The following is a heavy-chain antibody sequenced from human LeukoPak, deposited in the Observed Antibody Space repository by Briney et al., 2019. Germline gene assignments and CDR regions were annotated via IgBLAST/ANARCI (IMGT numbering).Heavy chain of an antibody. V-gene: IGHV4-4*07. CDR3: ARGGGSYYFGS. D-gene: IGHD1-26*01. Sequence: PSETLSLTCTVSGGSISSYYWSWLRQPAGKGLGWIGRIYTSGSTHYNPSLKSRVTMSADTSNNQFSLKLSSVTAAGTAVYYCARGGGSYYFGSWGQGTLVSVCS. CDR2: IYTSGST. J-gene: IGHJ4*02. CDR1: GGSISSYY.